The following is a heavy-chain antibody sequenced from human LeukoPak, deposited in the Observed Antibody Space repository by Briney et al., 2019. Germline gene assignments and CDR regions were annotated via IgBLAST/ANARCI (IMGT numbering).Heavy chain of an antibody. V-gene: IGHV3-33*06. Sequence: GRSLRLSCAASGFTMNNFGMHWVRQAPGKGLEWVAVIWNDGSQKHYIDSVKGRFTISRENSMNTLSLQMNGLRVEDTGVYYCVKGADGAYNFEDSFYFESWGQGTLVTVSS. J-gene: IGHJ4*02. CDR1: GFTMNNFG. D-gene: IGHD4-17*01. CDR2: IWNDGSQK. CDR3: VKGADGAYNFEDSFYFES.